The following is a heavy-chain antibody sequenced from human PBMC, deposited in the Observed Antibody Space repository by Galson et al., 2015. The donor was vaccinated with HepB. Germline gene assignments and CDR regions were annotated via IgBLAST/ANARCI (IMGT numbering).Heavy chain of an antibody. CDR1: GYTFTSYG. J-gene: IGHJ4*02. V-gene: IGHV1-18*01. D-gene: IGHD3-16*02. CDR2: ISTYNGNT. CDR3: ARGGHLGELSSFDY. Sequence: SVKVSCKASGYTFTSYGISWVRQAPGQGLQWMGWISTYNGNTNYPQNLQGRVTMTTDTSTTTAYMELRSLRYDDTAIYYCARGGHLGELSSFDYWGQGTLVTVSS.